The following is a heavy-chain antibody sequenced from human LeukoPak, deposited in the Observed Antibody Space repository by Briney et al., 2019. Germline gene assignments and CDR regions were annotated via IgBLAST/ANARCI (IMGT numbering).Heavy chain of an antibody. CDR2: INPNSGGT. CDR3: ARRSSGYYFDY. D-gene: IGHD6-19*01. V-gene: IGHV1-2*06. CDR1: GYTFTGYY. J-gene: IGHJ4*02. Sequence: ASVKVSCKASGYTFTGYYMHWVRQAPGQGLEWMGRINPNSGGTNYAQKFQGRVTMTRDTSISTAYMELSRLGSDDTAVYYCARRSSGYYFDYWGQGTLVTVSS.